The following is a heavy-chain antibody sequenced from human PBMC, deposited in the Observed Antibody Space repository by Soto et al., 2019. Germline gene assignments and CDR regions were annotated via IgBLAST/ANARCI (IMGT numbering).Heavy chain of an antibody. D-gene: IGHD3-10*01. Sequence: GGSLRLSCAASGFTFSSYSMNWVRQAPGKGLEWVSPISSSSSYIYYADTVKGRFTISRDNAKNSLYLQMNSLRAEDTAVYYCASPNYYGSGSYSTSWYYYYGMDVWGQGTTVTVSS. V-gene: IGHV3-21*01. CDR2: ISSSSSYI. CDR1: GFTFSSYS. CDR3: ASPNYYGSGSYSTSWYYYYGMDV. J-gene: IGHJ6*02.